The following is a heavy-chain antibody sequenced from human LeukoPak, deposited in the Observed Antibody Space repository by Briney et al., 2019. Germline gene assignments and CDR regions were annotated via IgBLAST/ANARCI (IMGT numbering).Heavy chain of an antibody. V-gene: IGHV3-23*01. J-gene: IGHJ4*02. CDR3: AAGSSSGWFPFDY. D-gene: IGHD6-19*01. Sequence: PGGSLRLACAASGFTFSSYAMSWVRQAPGKGLEWVSAISGSGGSTFYVDSVKGRFTISRDNSKNTRYLQMNSLRAEDTAVYYCAAGSSSGWFPFDYWGQGTLVTVSS. CDR2: ISGSGGST. CDR1: GFTFSSYA.